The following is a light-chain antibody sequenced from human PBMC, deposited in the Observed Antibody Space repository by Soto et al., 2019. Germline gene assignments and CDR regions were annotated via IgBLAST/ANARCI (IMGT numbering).Light chain of an antibody. Sequence: QSALTQPASVSGSPGQSITIPCTGTSSDVGGYNYVSWYQQHPGKAPKLMIYEVNNRPSGVSNRFSGSKSGNTASLTISGLQAEDEADYYCTSYTSSITYVFGTGTKLTVL. CDR3: TSYTSSITYV. J-gene: IGLJ1*01. CDR2: EVN. CDR1: SSDVGGYNY. V-gene: IGLV2-14*01.